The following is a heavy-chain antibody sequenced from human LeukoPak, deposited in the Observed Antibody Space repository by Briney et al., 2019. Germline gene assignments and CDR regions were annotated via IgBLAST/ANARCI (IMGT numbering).Heavy chain of an antibody. V-gene: IGHV3-48*03. D-gene: IGHD3-10*01. CDR1: GFTFSSFE. Sequence: GGSLRLSCAASGFTFSSFEMNWVRQAPGRGLEWLSHISTSGGTKYYADSVKGRFTISRDNAENSVYLQMNSLRAEDTAVYYCATDLIHYYGSGAKTWGQGTLVTVSS. CDR3: ATDLIHYYGSGAKT. J-gene: IGHJ5*02. CDR2: ISTSGGTK.